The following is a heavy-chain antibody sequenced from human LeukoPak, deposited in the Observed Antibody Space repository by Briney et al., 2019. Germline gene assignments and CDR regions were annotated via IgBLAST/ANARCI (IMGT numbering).Heavy chain of an antibody. CDR1: GFIFNNAW. V-gene: IGHV3-15*07. J-gene: IGHJ4*02. Sequence: GGSLRLSCAASGFIFNNAWMNWVRQAPGKGLEWVGRIKSKTNGGTTDYAAPVKGRFIFSRDDSKNTLYLQMNSLKTEDTAVYYCTTMRPEMIVVVIGEYYFDYWGQGTLVTVSS. D-gene: IGHD3-22*01. CDR2: IKSKTNGGTT. CDR3: TTMRPEMIVVVIGEYYFDY.